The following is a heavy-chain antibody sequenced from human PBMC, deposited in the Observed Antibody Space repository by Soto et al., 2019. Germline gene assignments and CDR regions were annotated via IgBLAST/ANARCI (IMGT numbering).Heavy chain of an antibody. Sequence: QVQLVQSGAEVKKPESSVKVSCKTSGGTFVRHVISWVRQAPGQGPEWMGKINPLSGISNYAQKFQDRVTFTADIDSSTAYMELSSLRSDDTSVYYCANPACAATWCSPSCNLDHWGQGTLVTVSS. V-gene: IGHV1-69*09. D-gene: IGHD2-2*01. CDR1: GGTFVRHV. CDR3: ANPACAATWCSPSCNLDH. J-gene: IGHJ4*02. CDR2: INPLSGIS.